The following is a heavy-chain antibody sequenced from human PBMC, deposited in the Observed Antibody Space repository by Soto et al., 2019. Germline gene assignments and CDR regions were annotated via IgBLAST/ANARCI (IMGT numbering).Heavy chain of an antibody. J-gene: IGHJ5*02. CDR1: GGSISSSSYY. CDR2: IYYSGST. CDR3: ASGRRDDWNWFDP. D-gene: IGHD2-21*01. V-gene: IGHV4-39*01. Sequence: QLQLQESGPGLVKPSETLSLTCTVSGGSISSSSYYWGWIRQPPGKGLEWIGSIYYSGSTYYNPSLKSRVTISVDTSKNQFSLKLSSVTAADTAVYYCASGRRDDWNWFDPWGQGTLVTVSS.